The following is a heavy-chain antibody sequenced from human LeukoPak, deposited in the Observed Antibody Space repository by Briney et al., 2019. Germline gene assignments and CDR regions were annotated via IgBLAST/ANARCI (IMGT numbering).Heavy chain of an antibody. CDR2: IKKDGSEK. CDR3: ARQRMVDV. V-gene: IGHV3-7*03. J-gene: IGHJ6*04. Sequence: GGSLRLSCAASGFTFSSYWMSWGRQAPGKGLEWVASIKKDGSEKNYVDSVRGRFTISRDNAKNSLYLQMNSLGAEDTAIYYCARQRMVDVWGKGTTVIVSS. D-gene: IGHD2-15*01. CDR1: GFTFSSYW.